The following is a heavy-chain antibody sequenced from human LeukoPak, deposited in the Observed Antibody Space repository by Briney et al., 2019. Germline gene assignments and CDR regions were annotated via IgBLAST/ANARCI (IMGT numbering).Heavy chain of an antibody. CDR3: ARTGYYYDSSGYLLTDY. D-gene: IGHD3-22*01. V-gene: IGHV3-33*01. J-gene: IGHJ4*02. CDR2: IWYDGSNK. Sequence: GGSLRLSCAASGFTFSSYGMHWVRQAPGKGLEWVAVIWYDGSNKYYADSVKGRFTISRDNSKNTLYLQMNSLRAEDTAVYYCARTGYYYDSSGYLLTDYWGQGTLVTVSS. CDR1: GFTFSSYG.